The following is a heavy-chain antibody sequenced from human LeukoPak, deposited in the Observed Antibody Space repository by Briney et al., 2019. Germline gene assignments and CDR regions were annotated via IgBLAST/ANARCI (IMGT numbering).Heavy chain of an antibody. CDR1: GGSISSYY. V-gene: IGHV4-59*01. CDR3: ARRKSGSFDAFDI. CDR2: IYYSGST. D-gene: IGHD1-26*01. Sequence: SETLSLTCTVSGGSISSYYWSWIRQPPGKGLEWIGYIYYSGSTNYNPSLKSRVTISVDTSKNQFSLKLSPVTAADTAVYYCARRKSGSFDAFDIWGQGTMVTVSS. J-gene: IGHJ3*02.